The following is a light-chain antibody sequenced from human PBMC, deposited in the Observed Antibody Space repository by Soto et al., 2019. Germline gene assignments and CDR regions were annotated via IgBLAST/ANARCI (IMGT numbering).Light chain of an antibody. Sequence: QSVLTQPPSASGTPGQRVTISCFGSSSNIGSNTVNWYRQLPGTAPKLLIYSNDQRPSGVPDRLSGSKSGTSASLAISGLQSEDEAEYYCAVWDDSLNGYVFGTGPKLTVL. CDR1: SSNIGSNT. CDR3: AVWDDSLNGYV. J-gene: IGLJ1*01. V-gene: IGLV1-44*01. CDR2: SND.